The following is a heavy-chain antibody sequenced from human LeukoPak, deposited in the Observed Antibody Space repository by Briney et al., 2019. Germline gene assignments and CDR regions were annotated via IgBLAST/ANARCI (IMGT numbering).Heavy chain of an antibody. D-gene: IGHD3-16*01. V-gene: IGHV3-30*02. Sequence: GGSLRLSCAASGFSFSGYGMHWVREAPGKGLEGVTFIRFDGSNKFYAHSVRGRFTISRDDSKNMVYLQMNSLRPEDTAMYHCARGLGGADYYYYYFMDLWGKGTTVTVSS. CDR3: ARGLGGADYYYYYFMDL. CDR2: IRFDGSNK. J-gene: IGHJ6*03. CDR1: GFSFSGYG.